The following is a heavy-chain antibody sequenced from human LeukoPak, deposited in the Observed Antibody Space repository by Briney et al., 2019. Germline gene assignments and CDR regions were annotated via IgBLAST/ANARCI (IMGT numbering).Heavy chain of an antibody. CDR1: GCSLSSYY. Sequence: SDTLSVTCTVSGCSLSSYYLRWIRQPAGKGLEWIGWIYPSGSTNYNLSLKSRVTMSVDTSKNQFSLKLSSVTAADTAVYYCARAPAVTRDYYYMDVWGKGTTVTISS. CDR3: ARAPAVTRDYYYMDV. D-gene: IGHD4-17*01. J-gene: IGHJ6*03. V-gene: IGHV4-4*07. CDR2: IYPSGST.